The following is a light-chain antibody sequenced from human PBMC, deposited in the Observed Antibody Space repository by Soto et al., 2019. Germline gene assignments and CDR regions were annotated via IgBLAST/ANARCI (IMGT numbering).Light chain of an antibody. V-gene: IGLV1-44*01. CDR1: SSNIGSNT. CDR2: NHN. CDR3: ATWDDRLDGYV. Sequence: QSVLTQSPSASGTPGQRVIISCSGSSSNIGSNTVNWYQQLPGTAPKLLIYNHNQRPSGVPDRFSGSQSGTSASLAISGLQSEDEADYYCATWDDRLDGYVFGPGTKLTVL. J-gene: IGLJ1*01.